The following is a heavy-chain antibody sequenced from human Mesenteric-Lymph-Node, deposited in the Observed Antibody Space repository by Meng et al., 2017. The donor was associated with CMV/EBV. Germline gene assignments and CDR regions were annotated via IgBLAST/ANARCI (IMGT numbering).Heavy chain of an antibody. CDR1: GYTFTGYS. D-gene: IGHD3-10*01. CDR2: INPNSGVT. Sequence: ASVKVSCKASGYTFTGYSMHWVRRAPGQGLEWMGWINPNSGVTNYAQKYQGRVTMTRDTSISTAYMELSSLRSDDTAVYYCARVDYFGSGSYYSNYFDYWGQGTLVTVPQ. CDR3: ARVDYFGSGSYYSNYFDY. V-gene: IGHV1-2*02. J-gene: IGHJ4*02.